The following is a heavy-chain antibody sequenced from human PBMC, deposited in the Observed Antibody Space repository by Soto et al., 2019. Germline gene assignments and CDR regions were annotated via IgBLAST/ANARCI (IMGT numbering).Heavy chain of an antibody. CDR2: IDPDDLDT. CDR3: SRSRGGDRYLWFVP. Sequence: GESLKISRTGSENTFSSYWIAWVRPLRGKGLECRGMIDPDDLDTRYSPSPQGQVTSSADKALTTAYLEWSSPKASHTAMYYCSRSRGGDRYLWFVPLYQGTQVTASS. J-gene: IGHJ5*02. CDR1: ENTFSSYW. V-gene: IGHV5-51*01. D-gene: IGHD2-21*02.